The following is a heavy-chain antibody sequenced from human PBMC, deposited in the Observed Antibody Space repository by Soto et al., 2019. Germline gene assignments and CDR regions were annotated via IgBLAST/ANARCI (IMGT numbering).Heavy chain of an antibody. CDR1: GFTFSSYS. Sequence: GGSLRLSCAASGFTFSSYSMNWVRQAPGKGLEWVSSISSSSSYIYYADSVKGRFTISRDNAKNSLYLQMNSLRAEDTAVYYCARSDYYGSGSYYNSGFDYWGQGTLVTVSS. V-gene: IGHV3-21*01. D-gene: IGHD3-10*01. CDR3: ARSDYYGSGSYYNSGFDY. J-gene: IGHJ4*02. CDR2: ISSSSSYI.